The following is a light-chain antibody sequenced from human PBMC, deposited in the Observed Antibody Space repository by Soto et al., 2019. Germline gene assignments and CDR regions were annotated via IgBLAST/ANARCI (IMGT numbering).Light chain of an antibody. CDR2: KAS. CDR1: QSISSW. Sequence: DIQMTQSPSTLSASIGDRVTITCRASQSISSWLAWFQQKPGRAPKLLIYKASTLESGVPSRFSGSGSGTEFTLTISGLQPDDFATYYCQQYNGYSRTFGQGTKVEIK. V-gene: IGKV1-5*03. CDR3: QQYNGYSRT. J-gene: IGKJ1*01.